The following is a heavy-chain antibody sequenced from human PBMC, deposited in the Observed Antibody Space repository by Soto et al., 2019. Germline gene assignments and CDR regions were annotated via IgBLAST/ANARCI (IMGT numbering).Heavy chain of an antibody. CDR3: ARVPYDFWSGYSNLFDD. Sequence: PGECLKISCKGSGYSFPIYWIGWVRQVPGKGLEWMGIIFPDDSDTRYSPSFQGQVTISADKSISTAYLQWSSLKASDTAIYYCARVPYDFWSGYSNLFDDWGRGTLVTVSS. J-gene: IGHJ4*02. CDR2: IFPDDSDT. D-gene: IGHD3-3*01. CDR1: GYSFPIYW. V-gene: IGHV5-51*01.